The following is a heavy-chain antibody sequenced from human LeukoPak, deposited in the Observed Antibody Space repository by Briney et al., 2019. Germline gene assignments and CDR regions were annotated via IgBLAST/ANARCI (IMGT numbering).Heavy chain of an antibody. D-gene: IGHD3-9*01. Sequence: PGGSLRLSCAASGFIFSNFAMHWVRQAPGKGLEWVTVTSSDGSRKQYADSVKGRFTISRDNSKNTLWLQMNSLRAEDSAVYFCAKDSQSLNGYYTVGNFDYWGQGTLVTVSS. CDR3: AKDSQSLNGYYTVGNFDY. CDR1: GFIFSNFA. J-gene: IGHJ4*02. CDR2: TSSDGSRK. V-gene: IGHV3-30*04.